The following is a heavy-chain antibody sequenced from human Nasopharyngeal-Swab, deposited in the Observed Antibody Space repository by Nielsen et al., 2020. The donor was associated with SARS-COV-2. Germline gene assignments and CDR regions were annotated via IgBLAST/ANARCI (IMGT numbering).Heavy chain of an antibody. J-gene: IGHJ4*02. D-gene: IGHD3-22*01. CDR1: GFTFSSYA. CDR3: ARDGREYYYFDSSEVGFDY. CDR2: ISYDGRNK. Sequence: GGSLRLSCAASGFTFSSYAMHWVRKAPGKGLEWVAVISYDGRNKYYADSVKGRLTISRDNSKNTLYLQMNSLRAEDTAVYYCARDGREYYYFDSSEVGFDYWGQGTLVTVSS. V-gene: IGHV3-30*04.